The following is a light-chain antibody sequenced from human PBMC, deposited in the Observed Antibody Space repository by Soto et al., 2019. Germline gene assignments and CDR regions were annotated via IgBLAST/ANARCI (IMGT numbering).Light chain of an antibody. J-gene: IGKJ2*01. CDR1: QGVSSY. CDR3: QQLNIYPT. V-gene: IGKV1-9*01. Sequence: DIQLTQSPSFLSASVGDRVTITCRSSQGVSSYFAWYQQKPGKAPKLLIYAASTLQSGVSSRFSGSGSGTEFTLTISSLQPEDFETYYCQQLNIYPTFGQGTKLEIK. CDR2: AAS.